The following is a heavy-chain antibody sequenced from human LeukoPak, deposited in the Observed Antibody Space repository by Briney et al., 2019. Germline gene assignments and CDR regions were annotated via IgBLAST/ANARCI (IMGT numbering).Heavy chain of an antibody. J-gene: IGHJ4*02. V-gene: IGHV4-59*01. CDR2: IYYSGST. D-gene: IGHD5-18*01. CDR3: ARGLRGYRFGPFDY. CDR1: GGSLSNYY. Sequence: KPSETLSLTCSVSGGSLSNYYWTWIRQPPGKGLEWIGYIYYSGSTNYNPSLKSRVTISVDTSKNQFSLELSSVTAADAAVYYCARGLRGYRFGPFDYWGQGTLVPVSS.